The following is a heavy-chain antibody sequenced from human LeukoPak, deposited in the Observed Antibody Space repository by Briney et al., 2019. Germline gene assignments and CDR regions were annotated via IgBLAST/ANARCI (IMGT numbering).Heavy chain of an antibody. CDR3: ARDLRYGGNPPADY. CDR1: GYTFTDYY. CDR2: INPNSGGA. Sequence: ASVKVSCKTSGYTFTDYYVHWVRQAPGQGLEWMGWINPNSGGANYTHNFQASVTMTRDTSISTAYMELSRLRSDDTAVYYCARDLRYGGNPPADYWGQGTLATVSS. J-gene: IGHJ4*02. D-gene: IGHD4-23*01. V-gene: IGHV1-2*02.